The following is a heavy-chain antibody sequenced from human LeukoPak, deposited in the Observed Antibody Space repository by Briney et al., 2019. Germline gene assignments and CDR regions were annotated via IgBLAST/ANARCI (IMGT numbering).Heavy chain of an antibody. D-gene: IGHD3-3*01. V-gene: IGHV3-21*01. CDR1: GFTFNTYS. J-gene: IGHJ4*02. Sequence: GGSLRLSCAASGFTFNTYSMNWARQAPGKGLEWVSSIDSSSGYMFYADSVKGRFTISRDNAKNSLYLQVNSLTAEDTAVYYCARAGVDTSGYYYQGFDYWGQGTLVTVSS. CDR3: ARAGVDTSGYYYQGFDY. CDR2: IDSSSGYM.